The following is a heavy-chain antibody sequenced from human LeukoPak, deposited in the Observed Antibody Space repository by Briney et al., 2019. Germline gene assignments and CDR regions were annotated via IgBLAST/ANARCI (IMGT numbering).Heavy chain of an antibody. V-gene: IGHV4-30-4*07. CDR3: ARGSALTNDAFDI. J-gene: IGHJ3*02. Sequence: SETLSLTCAVYGGSFSGYSWSWIRQPPGKGLEWIGYIYYSGSTYYNPSLKSRVTISVDTSKNQFSLKLSSVTAADTAVYYCARGSALTNDAFDIWGQGTMVTVSS. CDR1: GGSFSGYS. D-gene: IGHD2-8*01. CDR2: IYYSGST.